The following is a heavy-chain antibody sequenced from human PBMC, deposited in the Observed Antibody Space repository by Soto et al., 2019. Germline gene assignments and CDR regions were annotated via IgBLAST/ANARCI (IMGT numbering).Heavy chain of an antibody. CDR2: TYYRSKWYN. V-gene: IGHV6-1*01. D-gene: IGHD3-22*01. Sequence: SQTLSLTCAISGDSVSSNSAAWNWIRQSPSRGLEWLGRTYYRSKWYNDYAVSVKSRITINPDTSKNQFSLQLNSVTPEDTAVYYCARAQEVVIRHYYYYYGMDVWGQGPTVTVYS. CDR3: ARAQEVVIRHYYYYYGMDV. J-gene: IGHJ6*02. CDR1: GDSVSSNSAA.